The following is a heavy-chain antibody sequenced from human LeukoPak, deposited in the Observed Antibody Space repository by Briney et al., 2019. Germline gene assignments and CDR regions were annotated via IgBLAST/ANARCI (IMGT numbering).Heavy chain of an antibody. CDR2: IYTSGST. J-gene: IGHJ6*03. CDR1: GGSISSGSYY. D-gene: IGHD3-10*01. V-gene: IGHV4-61*02. CDR3: ARGRANRDYYGSGSNTGYYYYYMDV. Sequence: SQTLSLTCTVSGGSISSGSYYWSWIRQPAGKGLEWIGRIYTSGSTNYNPSLKSRVTISVDTSKNQFSLKLSSVTAADTAVYYCARGRANRDYYGSGSNTGYYYYYMDVWGKGTTVTISS.